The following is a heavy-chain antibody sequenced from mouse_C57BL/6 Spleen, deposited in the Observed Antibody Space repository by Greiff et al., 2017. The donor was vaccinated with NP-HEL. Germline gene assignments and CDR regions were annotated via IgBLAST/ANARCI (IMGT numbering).Heavy chain of an antibody. J-gene: IGHJ1*03. Sequence: QVQLQQPGTELVKPGASVKLSCKASGYTFTSYWMHWVKQRPGQGLEWIGNINPSNGGTYYNEKFKSKATLTVDKAYSTVYMQLSSLTSEDSAVDYCERGRYGNWYFEVWGTGTTVTVSS. CDR2: INPSNGGT. CDR3: ERGRYGNWYFEV. V-gene: IGHV1-53*01. CDR1: GYTFTSYW. D-gene: IGHD2-10*02.